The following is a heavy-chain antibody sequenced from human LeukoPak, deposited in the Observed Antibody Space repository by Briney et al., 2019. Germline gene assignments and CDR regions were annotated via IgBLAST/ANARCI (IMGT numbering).Heavy chain of an antibody. CDR1: AYSISSGYY. J-gene: IGHJ4*02. Sequence: PSETLSLTCAVSAYSISSGYYWGWIRQPPGKGLEWIGNIYYGENTYYNPSLKSRVTISVDTSKNQFSLKLSSVTAADTAVYYCARVYRGRYEYFFDYWGQGTLVTVSS. V-gene: IGHV4-38-2*01. D-gene: IGHD3-16*01. CDR3: ARVYRGRYEYFFDY. CDR2: IYYGENT.